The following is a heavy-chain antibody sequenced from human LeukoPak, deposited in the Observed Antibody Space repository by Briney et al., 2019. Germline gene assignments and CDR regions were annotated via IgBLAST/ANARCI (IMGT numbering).Heavy chain of an antibody. V-gene: IGHV4-61*02. CDR2: ISSSGST. Sequence: KTSETLSLTCTVSGDSISSGDYYWGWIRQPAGRGLEWIGRISSSGSTNYNPSLKSRVTISVDTSKNQFSLKLSSVTAADTAVYFCARGPYSYDSSGAFDIWGQGTMVTVSS. D-gene: IGHD3-22*01. CDR1: GDSISSGDYY. CDR3: ARGPYSYDSSGAFDI. J-gene: IGHJ3*02.